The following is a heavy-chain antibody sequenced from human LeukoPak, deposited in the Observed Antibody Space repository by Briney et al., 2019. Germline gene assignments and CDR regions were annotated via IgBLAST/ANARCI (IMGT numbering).Heavy chain of an antibody. V-gene: IGHV3-30*18. CDR1: GFTFNTYA. D-gene: IGHD3-16*02. J-gene: IGHJ4*02. Sequence: PGGSLRLSCAASGFTFNTYAMSWVRQAPGKGLEWVAFISYDGSNENIADSVKGRFIISRDNSKNTLYLQMNSLRAEDTAVYYCAKGPAPRLGEFSYHALVDYWGQGTLVTVSS. CDR3: AKGPAPRLGEFSYHALVDY. CDR2: ISYDGSNE.